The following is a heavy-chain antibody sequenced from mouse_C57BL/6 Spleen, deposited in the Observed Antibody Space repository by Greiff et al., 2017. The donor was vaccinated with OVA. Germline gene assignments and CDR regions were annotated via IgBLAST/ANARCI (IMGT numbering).Heavy chain of an antibody. D-gene: IGHD2-1*01. Sequence: EVQRVESEGGLVQPGSSMKLSCTASGFTFSDYYMAWVRQVPEKGLEWVANINYDGSSTYYLDSLKSRFIISRDNAKNILYLQMSSLKSEDTATYYCARDNYRAMDYWGQGTSVTVSS. CDR1: GFTFSDYY. CDR2: INYDGSST. CDR3: ARDNYRAMDY. J-gene: IGHJ4*01. V-gene: IGHV5-16*01.